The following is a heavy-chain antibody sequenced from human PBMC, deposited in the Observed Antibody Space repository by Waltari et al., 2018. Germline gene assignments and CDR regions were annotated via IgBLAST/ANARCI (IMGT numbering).Heavy chain of an antibody. J-gene: IGHJ6*03. CDR3: AGVLSGRNPYYYYYYMDV. CDR2: IYYSGRT. CDR1: GCSIRSGGYY. V-gene: IGHV4-31*03. Sequence: QVQLQESGPGLVKPSQTLSLTCTVSGCSIRSGGYYWSWIRQPPGKGLEGIGYIYYSGRTYYNPSLKSRGTISVDTSKNQFSLKLSSVTAADTAVYYCAGVLSGRNPYYYYYYMDVWGKGTTVTVSS. D-gene: IGHD2-15*01.